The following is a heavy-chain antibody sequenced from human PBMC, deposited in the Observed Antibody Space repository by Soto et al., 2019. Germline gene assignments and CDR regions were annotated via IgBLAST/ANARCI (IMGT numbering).Heavy chain of an antibody. CDR1: GGSISSYY. CDR2: IYYSGST. V-gene: IGHV4-59*01. CDR3: ARTGDTAMVTGDYYYYGMDV. Sequence: PSETLSLTCTVSGGSISSYYWSWIRQPPGKGLEWIGYIYYSGSTNYNPSLKSRVTISVDTSKNQFSLKLSPVTAADTAVYYCARTGDTAMVTGDYYYYGMDVWGQGTTVTVSS. J-gene: IGHJ6*02. D-gene: IGHD5-18*01.